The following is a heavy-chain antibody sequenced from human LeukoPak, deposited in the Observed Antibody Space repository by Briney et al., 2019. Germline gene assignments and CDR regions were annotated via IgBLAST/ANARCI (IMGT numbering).Heavy chain of an antibody. CDR1: GFTFSNFG. D-gene: IGHD3-10*01. CDR3: AKDRGFGVFFQYYFDY. Sequence: GGSLRLSCAASGFTFSNFGMHWVRQAPGKGLEWVAFIRFDGTSEFYADSVKARFTISRDNAKNSLYLQMNSLRAEDTAVYYCAKDRGFGVFFQYYFDYWGQGTLVTVSS. CDR2: IRFDGTSE. J-gene: IGHJ4*02. V-gene: IGHV3-30*02.